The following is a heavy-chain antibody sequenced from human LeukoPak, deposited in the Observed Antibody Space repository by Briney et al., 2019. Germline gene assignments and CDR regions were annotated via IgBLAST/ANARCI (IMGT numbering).Heavy chain of an antibody. CDR1: GGTFSSYA. D-gene: IGHD3-3*01. Sequence: ASVKVSCEASGGTFSSYAISWVRQAPGQGLEWVGGIIPIFGTANYAQKFQGRVTITADESTSTAYMELSSLRSEDTAVYYCARCVSQLGSILECNWFDPWGQGTLVTVSS. CDR2: IIPIFGTA. CDR3: ARCVSQLGSILECNWFDP. V-gene: IGHV1-69*13. J-gene: IGHJ5*02.